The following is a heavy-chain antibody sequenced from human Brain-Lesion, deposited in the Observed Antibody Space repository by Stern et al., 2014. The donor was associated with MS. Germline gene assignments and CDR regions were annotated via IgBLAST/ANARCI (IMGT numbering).Heavy chain of an antibody. Sequence: VQLVESGSGLVKPSQTLSLTCAVSGGSISSGDYSWSWIRQPPGKSLEWIGYIVHSGSTYYNPSLKSRVSISVDRSKTQFSLKLSSVTAADTAMYYCARIFGGNFDNWGQGTPVTVSS. CDR1: GGSISSGDYS. D-gene: IGHD4-23*01. CDR2: IVHSGST. CDR3: ARIFGGNFDN. V-gene: IGHV4-30-2*01. J-gene: IGHJ4*02.